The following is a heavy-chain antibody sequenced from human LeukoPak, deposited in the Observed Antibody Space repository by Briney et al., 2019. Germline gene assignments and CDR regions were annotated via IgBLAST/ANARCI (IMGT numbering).Heavy chain of an antibody. CDR2: IKQDGSEK. V-gene: IGHV3-7*02. Sequence: GGSLRLSCAASGFTVSRYWMTWVRQAPGKGLEWVANIKQDGSEKYYVDSVKGRFTISRDNAKNSLYLQMNSLRAEDTAVYYCANTMMEAFDIWGQGTMVTVSS. CDR1: GFTVSRYW. CDR3: ANTMMEAFDI. D-gene: IGHD3-22*01. J-gene: IGHJ3*02.